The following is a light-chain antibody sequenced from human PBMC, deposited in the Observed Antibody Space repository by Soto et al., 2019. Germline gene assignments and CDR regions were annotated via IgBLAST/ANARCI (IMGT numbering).Light chain of an antibody. J-gene: IGKJ4*01. CDR1: QSVSSY. Sequence: MVLTHAPATLVWCRGQGGALCGRATQSVSSYLAWYQQKPGQAPRLLIYDASNRATGIPARFSGSGSGTDFTLTISSLETEDFEVYYCQQRSNWPPRLTFGGGTKV. CDR2: DAS. CDR3: QQRSNWPPRLT. V-gene: IGKV3-11*01.